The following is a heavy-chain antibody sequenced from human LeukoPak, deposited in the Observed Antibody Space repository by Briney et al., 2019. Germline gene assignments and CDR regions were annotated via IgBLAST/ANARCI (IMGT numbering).Heavy chain of an antibody. CDR1: GYTFTSYY. D-gene: IGHD2/OR15-2a*01. J-gene: IGHJ4*02. CDR2: INPSGGST. V-gene: IGHV1-46*01. CDR3: ARAVEKLLYYFDY. Sequence: ASVKVSCKASGYTFTSYYMHWVRQAPGQGLEWMGIINPSGGSTSYAQKFQGRVTMTRDMSTSTVYMELSSPRSEDTAVYYCARAVEKLLYYFDYWGQGSLVTVSS.